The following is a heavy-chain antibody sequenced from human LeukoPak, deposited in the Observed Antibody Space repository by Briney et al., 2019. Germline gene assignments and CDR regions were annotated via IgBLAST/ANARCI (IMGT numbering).Heavy chain of an antibody. CDR1: GFTFVTSW. CDR2: INPDGSHK. D-gene: IGHD2-8*01. J-gene: IGHJ4*02. Sequence: PGGSLRLSCAGSGFTFVTSWMAWVRQAPGRGLEWVANINPDGSHKDHVDSVKGRFTISRDNAQKSVYLQMNSLRAEDTAVYYCARDPLNGALDYWGQGGLVTVSS. V-gene: IGHV3-7*01. CDR3: ARDPLNGALDY.